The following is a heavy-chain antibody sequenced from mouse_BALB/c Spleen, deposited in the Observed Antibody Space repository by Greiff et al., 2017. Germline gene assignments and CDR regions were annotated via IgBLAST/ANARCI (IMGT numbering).Heavy chain of an antibody. D-gene: IGHD1-1*01. CDR2: ISSGGSYT. V-gene: IGHV5-9-4*01. Sequence: DVKLVESGGGLVKPGGSLKLSCAASGFTFSSYAMSWVRQSPEKRLEWVAEISSGGSYTYYPDTVTGRFTISRDNAKNTLYLEMSSLRSEDTAMYYCARKHYGSSSRFDYWGQGTTLTVSS. CDR3: ARKHYGSSSRFDY. CDR1: GFTFSSYA. J-gene: IGHJ2*01.